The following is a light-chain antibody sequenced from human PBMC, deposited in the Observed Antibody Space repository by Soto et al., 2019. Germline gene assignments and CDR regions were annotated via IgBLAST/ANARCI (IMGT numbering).Light chain of an antibody. V-gene: IGLV2-14*01. Sequence: QSVLTQPASVSGSPGQSITISCTGTSSDIGGCNYVSWYQQHPGKAPKLIIYDVTNRPSGVSNLFSGSKSGNTASLTISGLHTEEEADYYCSSCTSSNTHVVFGGGTKLTVL. CDR3: SSCTSSNTHVV. J-gene: IGLJ2*01. CDR1: SSDIGGCNY. CDR2: DVT.